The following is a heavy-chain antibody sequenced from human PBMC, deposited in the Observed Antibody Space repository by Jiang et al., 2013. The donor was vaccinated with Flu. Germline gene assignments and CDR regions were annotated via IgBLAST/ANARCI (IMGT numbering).Heavy chain of an antibody. CDR1: GGSISSYY. D-gene: IGHD3-16*02. CDR2: IYYSGST. J-gene: IGHJ4*02. V-gene: IGHV4-59*01. CDR3: AREGDYVWGSYRYGDYFDY. Sequence: GSGLVKPSETLSLTCTVSGGSISSYYWSWIRQPPGKGLEWIGYIYYSGSTNYNPSLKSRVTISVDTSKNQFSLKLSSVTAADTAVYYCAREGDYVWGSYRYGDYFDYWGQGTLVTVSS.